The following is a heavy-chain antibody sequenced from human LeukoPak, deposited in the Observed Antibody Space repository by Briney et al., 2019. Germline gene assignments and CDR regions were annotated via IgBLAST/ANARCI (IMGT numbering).Heavy chain of an antibody. J-gene: IGHJ4*02. CDR1: GFTFSSYA. CDR3: GKEEQRAITPGLDY. V-gene: IGHV3-23*01. CDR2: VSSNGAKT. D-gene: IGHD4-23*01. Sequence: GSLRLSCAASGFTFSSYAITWVRQAPGKGLEWVSAVSSNGAKTYYADSVKGRFTISRDNYKNMVFLQMNSLRAEDTAVYYCGKEEQRAITPGLDYWGQGTLVTVSS.